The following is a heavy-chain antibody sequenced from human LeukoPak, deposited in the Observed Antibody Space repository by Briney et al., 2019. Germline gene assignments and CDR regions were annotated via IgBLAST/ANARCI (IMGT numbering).Heavy chain of an antibody. Sequence: PSETLSLTCTVSGGSISSSSYYWGWIRQPPGKGLEWIGSIYYSGSTYYNPSLKSRVTISVDTSKNQFSLKLSSVTAADTAVYYCATSPAAGFPPRFWIFDDWGQGTLVTVSS. CDR3: ATSPAAGFPPRFWIFDD. CDR2: IYYSGST. CDR1: GGSISSSSYY. D-gene: IGHD6-13*01. V-gene: IGHV4-39*07. J-gene: IGHJ5*02.